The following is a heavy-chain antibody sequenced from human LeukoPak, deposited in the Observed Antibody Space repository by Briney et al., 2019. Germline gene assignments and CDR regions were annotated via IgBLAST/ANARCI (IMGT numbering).Heavy chain of an antibody. D-gene: IGHD1-26*01. Sequence: ASVKVSCKASGYTFTSYYMHWVRQAPGQGLEWMGLINPTGGSTGYAQKFQGRVTMTRDTPISTAYMELSRLRSDDTAVYYCARSTTSIVGATGLDYWGQGTLVTVSS. J-gene: IGHJ4*02. V-gene: IGHV1-46*01. CDR3: ARSTTSIVGATGLDY. CDR2: INPTGGST. CDR1: GYTFTSYY.